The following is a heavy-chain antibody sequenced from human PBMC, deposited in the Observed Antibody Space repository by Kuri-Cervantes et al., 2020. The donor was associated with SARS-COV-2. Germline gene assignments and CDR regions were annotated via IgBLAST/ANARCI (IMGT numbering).Heavy chain of an antibody. D-gene: IGHD2-2*01. CDR2: INPSGGST. V-gene: IGHV1-46*01. CDR1: GYTFTSYY. Sequence: ASVKVSCKASGYTFTSYYMHWVRQAPGQGLEWMGIINPSGGSTSYAQKFQGRVTMTRDTSTSTVYMELSSLGPEDTAVYYCARDQGVGVVPAAWYYYYYGMDVWGQGTTVTVSS. J-gene: IGHJ6*02. CDR3: ARDQGVGVVPAAWYYYYYGMDV.